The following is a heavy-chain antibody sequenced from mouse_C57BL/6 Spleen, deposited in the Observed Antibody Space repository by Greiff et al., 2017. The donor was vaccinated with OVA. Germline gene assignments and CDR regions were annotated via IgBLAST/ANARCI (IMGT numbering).Heavy chain of an antibody. D-gene: IGHD2-13*01. V-gene: IGHV5-4*03. J-gene: IGHJ1*03. CDR1: GFTFSSYA. Sequence: DVKLVESGGGLVKPGGSLKLSCAASGFTFSSYAMSWVRQTPEKRLEWVATISDGSSYTYYPDNVKGRFTISRDNAKNNLYLQRRHLKSEDTAMYYWGRGYGEGYFDVWGTGTTVTVSS. CDR2: ISDGSSYT. CDR3: GRGYGEGYFDV.